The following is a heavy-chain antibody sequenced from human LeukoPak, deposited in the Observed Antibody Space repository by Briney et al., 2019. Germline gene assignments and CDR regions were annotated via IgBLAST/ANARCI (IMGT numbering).Heavy chain of an antibody. CDR1: GYTFTGYY. Sequence: GASVKVSCKASGYTFTGYYMHWVRQAPGQGLEWMGWINPNSGGTNYAQKFQGRVTMTRDTSISTAYMELSRLRSDDTAVYYCARDLNKWELLGFHRPLDPWGQGTLVTVSS. V-gene: IGHV1-2*02. CDR2: INPNSGGT. J-gene: IGHJ5*02. CDR3: ARDLNKWELLGFHRPLDP. D-gene: IGHD1-26*01.